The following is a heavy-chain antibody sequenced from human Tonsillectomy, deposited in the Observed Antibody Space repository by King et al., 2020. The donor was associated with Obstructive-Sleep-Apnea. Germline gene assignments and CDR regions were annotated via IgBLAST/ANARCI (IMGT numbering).Heavy chain of an antibody. CDR3: ARGGYDILTGYYAGRDVDFDY. J-gene: IGHJ4*02. V-gene: IGHV1-18*01. Sequence: QLVQSGAEVKKPGASVKVSCRASGYTFTSYGISWVRQAPGQGLEWLGWISASNDNTNYAQKFQGRVTMTTDTSTSTAYMELRSLRSDDTAVYYCARGGYDILTGYYAGRDVDFDYWGQGTLVTVSS. CDR1: GYTFTSYG. CDR2: ISASNDNT. D-gene: IGHD3-9*01.